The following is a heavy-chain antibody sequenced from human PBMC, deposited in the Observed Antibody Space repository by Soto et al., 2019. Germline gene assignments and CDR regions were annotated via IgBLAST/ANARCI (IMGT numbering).Heavy chain of an antibody. Sequence: GGSLRLSCAASGFTFSSYSMNWVRQAPGKGLEWVSYISSSSSTIYYADSVKGRFAISRDNAKNSLYLQMNSLRDEDTAVYYCARAGYDILTGYYKGPGAFDIWGQGTMVTVSS. CDR1: GFTFSSYS. J-gene: IGHJ3*02. CDR3: ARAGYDILTGYYKGPGAFDI. V-gene: IGHV3-48*02. D-gene: IGHD3-9*01. CDR2: ISSSSSTI.